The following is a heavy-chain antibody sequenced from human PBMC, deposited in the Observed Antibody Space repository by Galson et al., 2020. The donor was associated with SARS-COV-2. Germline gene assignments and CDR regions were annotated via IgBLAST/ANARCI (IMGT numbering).Heavy chain of an antibody. Sequence: GGSLRLSCEASGFTFSNYAMHWVRQAPGKEVEYVSGITTHGSVTYYIDSVKGRFRISRDNFKNTVSLQMDNLRVDDVGVYYCARGGMVIVPVARTTDFDLWGQGTKVTVSS. D-gene: IGHD1-1*01. J-gene: IGHJ3*01. CDR3: ARGGMVIVPVARTTDFDL. V-gene: IGHV3-64*02. CDR1: GFTFSNYA. CDR2: ITTHGSVT.